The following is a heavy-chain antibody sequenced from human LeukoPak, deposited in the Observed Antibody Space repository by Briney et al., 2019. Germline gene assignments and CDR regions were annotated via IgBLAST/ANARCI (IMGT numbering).Heavy chain of an antibody. CDR3: AKDYRAHPLRPNWLDP. Sequence: ETLSLTCAVSGVSISGSYYYWGWIRQPPGKGLEWVSVIDRSGVTHYADSVKGRFTISRDNSKNTLYLQMNSLRAEDTGVYYCAKDYRAHPLRPNWLDPWGQGTLVTVSS. V-gene: IGHV3-53*01. CDR1: GVSISGSYYY. CDR2: IDRSGVT. J-gene: IGHJ5*02. D-gene: IGHD1-26*01.